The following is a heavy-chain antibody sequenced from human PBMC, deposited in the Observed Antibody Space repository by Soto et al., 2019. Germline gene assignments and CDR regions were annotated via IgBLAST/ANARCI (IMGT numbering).Heavy chain of an antibody. CDR1: GYSFTSYW. CDR3: ASQGGYSLKGGAFDI. J-gene: IGHJ3*02. Sequence: GESLKISCKGSGYSFTSYWIGWVRQMPGKGLEWMGIIYPGDSDTRYSPSFQGQVTISTDKSISTAYLQWSSLKASDTAMYYCASQGGYSLKGGAFDIWGQGTMVTVSS. V-gene: IGHV5-51*01. D-gene: IGHD5-12*01. CDR2: IYPGDSDT.